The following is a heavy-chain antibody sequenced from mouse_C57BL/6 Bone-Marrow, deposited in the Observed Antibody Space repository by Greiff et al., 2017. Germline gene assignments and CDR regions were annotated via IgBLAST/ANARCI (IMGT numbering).Heavy chain of an antibody. D-gene: IGHD4-1*01. J-gene: IGHJ4*01. CDR3: ARYPGIYYYAMDY. CDR2: IWSDGST. CDR1: GFSLTRYG. Sequence: VQLVESGPGLVAPSQSLSITCTVSGFSLTRYGVHWVRQPPGKGLEWLVVIWSDGSTTYNSALKSRLSISKDNSKSQVFLKMNSLQTDDTAMYYCARYPGIYYYAMDYWGQGTSVTVSS. V-gene: IGHV2-6*03.